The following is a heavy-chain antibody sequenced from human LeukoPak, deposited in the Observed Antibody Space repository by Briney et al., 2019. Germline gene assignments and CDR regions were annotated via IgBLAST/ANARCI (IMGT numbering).Heavy chain of an antibody. CDR2: IYYSGST. D-gene: IGHD3-22*01. J-gene: IGHJ4*02. CDR3: ARLRHDTGAFDY. CDR1: GGSISSYY. V-gene: IGHV4-59*08. Sequence: SETLSLTCTVSGGSISSYYWSWIRQPPGKGLEWIGYIYYSGSTNYNPSLKSRVTISVDTSKNQFSLKLSSVTAADTAVYYCARLRHDTGAFDYWGQGTLVTVSS.